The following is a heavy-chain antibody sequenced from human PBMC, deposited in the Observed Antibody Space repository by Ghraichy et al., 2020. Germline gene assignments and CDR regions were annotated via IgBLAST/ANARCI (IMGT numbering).Heavy chain of an antibody. D-gene: IGHD1-14*01. V-gene: IGHV3-23*01. CDR1: GIAFNYYA. J-gene: IGHJ4*02. CDR3: ARGRNLALAPALDY. Sequence: GGSLRLSCAASGIAFNYYAMTWVRQAPGKGLEWVSIISDSGDTTHYADSVKGRFTISRDNSNYTLYLQMNSLRVEDTAVYYCARGRNLALAPALDYWGQGTLVTVSS. CDR2: ISDSGDTT.